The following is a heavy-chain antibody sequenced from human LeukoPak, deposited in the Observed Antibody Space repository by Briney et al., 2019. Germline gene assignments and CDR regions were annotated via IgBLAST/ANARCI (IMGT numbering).Heavy chain of an antibody. V-gene: IGHV3-53*01. J-gene: IGHJ2*01. Sequence: GGSLRLSCAASGFTVSSTYMSCVRQAPGKGLEWVSVIYSGGSTYYADSVKGRFTISRDNSKNTLYLQMNSLRAEDTAVDYCARESTSWYFDLWGRGTLVTVSS. CDR2: IYSGGST. CDR3: ARESTSWYFDL. CDR1: GFTVSSTY. D-gene: IGHD2-2*01.